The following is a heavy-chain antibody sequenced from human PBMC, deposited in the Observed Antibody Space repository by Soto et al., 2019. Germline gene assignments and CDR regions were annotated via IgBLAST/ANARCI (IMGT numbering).Heavy chain of an antibody. V-gene: IGHV3-30*14. D-gene: IGHD2-2*01. Sequence: PGGPLRLSCAVSGVTISSYAMNWVRKVPGKGLDWEAIISYDGSNNYYAECGKGRLNISRDSSKNTLYLQMNSLRAAYTAVYCRGWRSSTSCHLGSDYWGQGTLVTVSS. CDR1: GVTISSYA. CDR3: GWRSSTSCHLGSDY. J-gene: IGHJ4*02. CDR2: ISYDGSNN.